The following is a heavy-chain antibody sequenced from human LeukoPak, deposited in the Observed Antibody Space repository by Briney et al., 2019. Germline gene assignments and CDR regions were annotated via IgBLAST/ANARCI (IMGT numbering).Heavy chain of an antibody. J-gene: IGHJ4*02. CDR2: IYHSGTT. CDR1: GGSIRSTTHY. V-gene: IGHV4-61*01. CDR3: ARDRFRGGTLDY. Sequence: SETLSLTCTVSGGSIRSTTHYWSWIRQSPGKGLEWIGYIYHSGTTNYNPSLRSRVTISVDTSKNQFSLKLSSVTAADTAVYYCARDRFRGGTLDYWGQGALVTVSS. D-gene: IGHD3-10*01.